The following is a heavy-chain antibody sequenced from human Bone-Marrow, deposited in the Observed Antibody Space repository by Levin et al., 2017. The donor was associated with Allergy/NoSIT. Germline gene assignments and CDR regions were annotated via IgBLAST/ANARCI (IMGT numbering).Heavy chain of an antibody. CDR1: GFTFSNFW. CDR2: INQDGTKK. V-gene: IGHV3-7*01. Sequence: GESLKISCAVSGFTFSNFWMSWVRQAPGKGLECVANINQDGTKKNYVDSVEGRFTISRDNAKSSLYLQIDSLRVEDTAVYYCARDDSGDYLTSLFYWGQGTLVSVSS. J-gene: IGHJ4*02. CDR3: ARDDSGDYLTSLFY. D-gene: IGHD4-17*01.